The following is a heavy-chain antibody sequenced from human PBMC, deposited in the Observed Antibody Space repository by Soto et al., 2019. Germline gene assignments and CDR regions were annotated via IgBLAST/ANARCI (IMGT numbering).Heavy chain of an antibody. J-gene: IGHJ4*02. D-gene: IGHD2-8*01. CDR1: GFTFSSYG. CDR3: AKALTVSSILMLYELDS. Sequence: GGSLRLSCAASGFTFSSYGMHWVRQAPGKGLEWVAVIWYDGSNKYYADSVKGRFTISRDDSENTLYLQMNSLRVEDTAVYYCAKALTVSSILMLYELDSWGQGTLVTVSS. CDR2: IWYDGSNK. V-gene: IGHV3-30*02.